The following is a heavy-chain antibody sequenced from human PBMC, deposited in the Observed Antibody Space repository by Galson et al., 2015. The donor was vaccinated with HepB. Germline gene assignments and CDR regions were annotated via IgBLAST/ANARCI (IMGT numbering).Heavy chain of an antibody. CDR3: TTDLGCSD. CDR2: VKTKVHGGTT. CDR1: RFTFSNLW. J-gene: IGHJ4*02. D-gene: IGHD6-19*01. V-gene: IGHV3-15*01. Sequence: SLRLSCAASRFTFSNLWMTWVRQAPGKGLEWVGHVKTKVHGGTTDYAAPVKGRFTISRDDSKNTLYLQMNNLKTEDTAVYYCTTDLGCSDWGQGTLVTVSS.